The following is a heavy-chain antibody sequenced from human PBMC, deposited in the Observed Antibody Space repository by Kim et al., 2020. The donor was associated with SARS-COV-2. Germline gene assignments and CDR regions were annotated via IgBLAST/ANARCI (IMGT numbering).Heavy chain of an antibody. J-gene: IGHJ4*02. V-gene: IGHV3-21*01. D-gene: IGHD2-8*01. CDR3: AREGPGYCTNGVCYRGGHFDY. Sequence: GGSLRLSCAASGFTFSSYSMNWVRQAPGKGLEWVSSISSSSSYIYYADSVKGRFTISRDNAKNSLYLQMNSLRAEDTAVYYCAREGPGYCTNGVCYRGGHFDYWGQGTLVTVSS. CDR2: ISSSSSYI. CDR1: GFTFSSYS.